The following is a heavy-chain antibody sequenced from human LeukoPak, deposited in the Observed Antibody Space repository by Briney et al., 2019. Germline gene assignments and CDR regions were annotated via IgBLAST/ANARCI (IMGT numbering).Heavy chain of an antibody. CDR3: ARPGTAMAAFDY. CDR1: GFTFSSYW. CDR2: INTDGSST. V-gene: IGHV3-74*01. J-gene: IGHJ4*02. Sequence: GGSLRLSCAASGFTFSSYWMHWVRQAPGKGLVWVSRINTDGSSTSYADSVKGRFTISRDNAKNTLYPQMNSLRAEDTAVYYCARPGTAMAAFDYWGQGTLVTVSS. D-gene: IGHD5-18*01.